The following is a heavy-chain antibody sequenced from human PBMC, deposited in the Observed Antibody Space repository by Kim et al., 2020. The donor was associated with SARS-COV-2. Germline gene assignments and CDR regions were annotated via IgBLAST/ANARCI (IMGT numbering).Heavy chain of an antibody. CDR3: ARGLTTFGYYFDY. V-gene: IGHV4-4*02. CDR2: IYHSGST. D-gene: IGHD3-16*01. CDR1: GGSISSSNW. J-gene: IGHJ4*02. Sequence: GSLRLSCAVSGGSISSSNWWSWVRQPPGKGLEWIGEIYHSGSTNYNPSLKSRVTISVDKSKNQFSLKLSSVTAADTAVYYCARGLTTFGYYFDYWGQGTLVTVSS.